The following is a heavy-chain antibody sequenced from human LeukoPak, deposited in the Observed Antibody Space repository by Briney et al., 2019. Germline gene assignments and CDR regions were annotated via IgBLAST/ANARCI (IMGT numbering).Heavy chain of an antibody. CDR2: IIPILGTA. CDR3: ARGYCSSTSCYTYYYYMDV. V-gene: IGHV1-69*13. Sequence: WASVKVSCKASGGTFSSYAISWVRQAPGQGLEWMGGIIPILGTANYAQKFQGRVTITADESTSTAYMELSSLRSEDTAVYYCARGYCSSTSCYTYYYYMDVWGKGTTVTVSS. CDR1: GGTFSSYA. D-gene: IGHD2-2*02. J-gene: IGHJ6*03.